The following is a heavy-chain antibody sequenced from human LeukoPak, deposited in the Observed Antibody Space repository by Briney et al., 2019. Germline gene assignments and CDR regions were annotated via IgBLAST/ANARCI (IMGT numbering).Heavy chain of an antibody. Sequence: TSETLSLTCSVSGYSISSGYFWGWIRQPPGKGLEWIGSIYHSGSTYYNPSLKSRVTISVDTSKNQFSLKLSSVTAADTVVYYCATVGVTHAFDIWGQGTMVTVSS. CDR2: IYHSGST. J-gene: IGHJ3*02. V-gene: IGHV4-38-2*02. D-gene: IGHD2-21*02. CDR3: ATVGVTHAFDI. CDR1: GYSISSGYF.